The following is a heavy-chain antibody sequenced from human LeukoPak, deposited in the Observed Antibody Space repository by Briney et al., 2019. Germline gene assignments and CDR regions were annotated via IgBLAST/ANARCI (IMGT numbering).Heavy chain of an antibody. Sequence: GASVKVSCKASGYTFTSYYMHWVRQAPGQGLEWMGIINPSGGSTNYAQKFQGRVTITADESTSTAYMELSSLRSEDTAVYYCARGPFYYYDSSGYSPGYFDYWGQGTLVTVSS. CDR2: INPSGGST. CDR1: GYTFTSYY. J-gene: IGHJ4*02. CDR3: ARGPFYYYDSSGYSPGYFDY. D-gene: IGHD3-22*01. V-gene: IGHV1-46*01.